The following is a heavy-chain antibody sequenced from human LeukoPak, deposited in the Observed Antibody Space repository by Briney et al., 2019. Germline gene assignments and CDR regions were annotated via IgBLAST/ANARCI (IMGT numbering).Heavy chain of an antibody. CDR1: GFTFSSYA. CDR2: ISYDGSNK. V-gene: IGHV3-30*04. CDR3: ARDFSDY. D-gene: IGHD3-3*01. J-gene: IGHJ4*02. Sequence: QPGESLRLSCAASGFTFSSYAMHWVRQAPGKGLEWVAVISYDGSNKYYADSVKGRFNISRDNAKNTLYLQINSLRAEDKGVYYCARDFSDYWGQGTLVTVSS.